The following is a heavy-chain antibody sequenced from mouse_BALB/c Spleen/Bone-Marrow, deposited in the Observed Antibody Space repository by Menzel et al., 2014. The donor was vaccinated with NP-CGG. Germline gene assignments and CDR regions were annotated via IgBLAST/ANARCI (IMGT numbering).Heavy chain of an antibody. J-gene: IGHJ3*01. V-gene: IGHV1S81*02. CDR2: INPSNGGT. CDR3: TRPYYGYVGYAY. D-gene: IGHD1-2*01. CDR1: GYTFTSYY. Sequence: VQPQQSGAELVKPGASVKLSCKASGYTFTSYYMYWVKQRPGQGLEWIGEINPSNGGTNFNEKFRSKATLTVDKSSSTAYMQLSSLTFEDSAIYYCTRPYYGYVGYAYWGQGTQVTVSA.